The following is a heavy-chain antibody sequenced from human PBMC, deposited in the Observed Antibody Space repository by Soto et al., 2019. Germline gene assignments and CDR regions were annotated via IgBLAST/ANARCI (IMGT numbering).Heavy chain of an antibody. CDR3: AKDPGCSGGSGVRAFDI. D-gene: IGHD2-15*01. CDR2: ISGSGGST. J-gene: IGHJ3*02. Sequence: EVQLLESGGGLVQPGGSLRLSCAASGFTFSSYAMSWVRQAPGKGLEWVSAISGSGGSTYYADSVKGRFTISRDNSKNTLYLQMNSLRAEDTAVYYCAKDPGCSGGSGVRAFDIWGQGTMVTVSS. CDR1: GFTFSSYA. V-gene: IGHV3-23*01.